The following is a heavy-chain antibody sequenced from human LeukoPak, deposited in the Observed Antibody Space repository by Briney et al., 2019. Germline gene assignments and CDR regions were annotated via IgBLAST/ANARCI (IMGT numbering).Heavy chain of an antibody. V-gene: IGHV3-20*04. D-gene: IGHD3-10*01. CDR2: IIWNGGST. J-gene: IGHJ5*02. Sequence: GGSLRLSWAASGFTFDDYGMSWFRQAPGKGLKWVSGIIWNGGSTGYADSVKGRFTISRDNAKNSLYLQMNSLRAEDTALYYCARDSVPMVRGVPTHWFDPWGQGTLVTVSS. CDR1: GFTFDDYG. CDR3: ARDSVPMVRGVPTHWFDP.